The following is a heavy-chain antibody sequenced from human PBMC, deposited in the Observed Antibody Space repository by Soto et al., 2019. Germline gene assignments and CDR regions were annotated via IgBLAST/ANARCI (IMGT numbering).Heavy chain of an antibody. CDR3: ARVSYGGNSAKRGVYYYRMDV. D-gene: IGHD4-17*01. J-gene: IGHJ6*02. CDR2: IYYSGST. Sequence: SETLSLTCTVSGGSISSGDYYWSWIRQPPGKGLEWIGYIYYSGSTYYNPSLKSRVTISVDTSKNQFSLKLSSVTAADTAVYYCARVSYGGNSAKRGVYYYRMDVWGQGTTVTVSS. CDR1: GGSISSGDYY. V-gene: IGHV4-30-4*01.